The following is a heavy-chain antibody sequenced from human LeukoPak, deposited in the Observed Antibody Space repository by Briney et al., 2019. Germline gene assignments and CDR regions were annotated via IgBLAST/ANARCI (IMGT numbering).Heavy chain of an antibody. CDR2: ISRSGSTI. Sequence: PGGSLRLSCAASGFTFSSYDMNCVRHAPGKGREWVSYISRSGSTIYYADSVKGRFTISRDNANNSLYLQMNSLRAEDTAVYYCARVAETYYYDSSGSYFDYWGQGTLVTVSS. D-gene: IGHD3-22*01. CDR1: GFTFSSYD. V-gene: IGHV3-48*03. J-gene: IGHJ4*02. CDR3: ARVAETYYYDSSGSYFDY.